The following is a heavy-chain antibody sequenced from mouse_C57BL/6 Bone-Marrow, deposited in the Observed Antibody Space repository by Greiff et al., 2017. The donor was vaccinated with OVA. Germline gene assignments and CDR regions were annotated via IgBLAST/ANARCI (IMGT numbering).Heavy chain of an antibody. V-gene: IGHV2-5*01. J-gene: IGHJ1*03. D-gene: IGHD1-1*01. CDR1: GFSLTSYG. CDR2: IWRGGST. Sequence: VQLKESGPGLVQPSQSLSITCTVSGFSLTSYGVHWVRQSPGKGLEWLGVIWRGGSTDYNAAFMSRLSITKDNSKSQVFFKMNSLQADDTAIYYCAGDYYGSSYNWYFDVWGTGTTVTVSS. CDR3: AGDYYGSSYNWYFDV.